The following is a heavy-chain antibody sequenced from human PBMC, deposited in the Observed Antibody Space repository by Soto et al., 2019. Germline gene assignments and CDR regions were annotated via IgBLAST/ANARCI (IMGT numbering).Heavy chain of an antibody. CDR1: GFTFSSYS. CDR2: ISSSSSYI. V-gene: IGHV3-21*01. CDR3: ARDRSIVVVVAATEDYYYYGMDV. J-gene: IGHJ6*02. D-gene: IGHD2-15*01. Sequence: GGSLRLSCAASGFTFSSYSMNWVRQAPGKGLEWVSSISSSSSYIYYADSVKGRFTISRDNAKNSLYLQMNSLRAEDTAVYYCARDRSIVVVVAATEDYYYYGMDVWGQGTTVTVSS.